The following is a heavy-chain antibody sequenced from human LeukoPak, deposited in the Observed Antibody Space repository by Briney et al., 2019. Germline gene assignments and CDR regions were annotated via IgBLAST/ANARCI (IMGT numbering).Heavy chain of an antibody. Sequence: GASVKVSFQASGYTFTGYYMHWVRQAPGQGLEWMGWINPHSGGTNYAQKFQGRVTMTRDRSISPAYMELSRLRSDDTAVYYGARSRERITIFGVVISSPFDYWGQGTLVTVSS. CDR3: ARSRERITIFGVVISSPFDY. J-gene: IGHJ4*02. CDR1: GYTFTGYY. V-gene: IGHV1-2*02. D-gene: IGHD3-3*01. CDR2: INPHSGGT.